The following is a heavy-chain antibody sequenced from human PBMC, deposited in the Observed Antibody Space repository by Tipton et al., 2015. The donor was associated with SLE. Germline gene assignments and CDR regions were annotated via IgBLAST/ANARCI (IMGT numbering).Heavy chain of an antibody. CDR1: GGSFSGYY. D-gene: IGHD1-26*01. CDR2: INHSGST. CDR3: ARRIGSRGAFDI. J-gene: IGHJ3*02. V-gene: IGHV4-34*01. Sequence: TLSLTCAVYGGSFSGYYWSWIRQPPGKGLEGIGEINHSGSTNYKPSLKSRVTISVETSKNQFSLKLSSVTAADTAVYYCARRIGSRGAFDIWGQGTMVTVSS.